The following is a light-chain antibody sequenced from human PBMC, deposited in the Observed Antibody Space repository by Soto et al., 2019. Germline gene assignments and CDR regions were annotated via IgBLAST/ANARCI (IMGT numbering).Light chain of an antibody. CDR3: QQSYTKLIT. J-gene: IGKJ5*01. CDR2: AAS. CDR1: QRISSY. Sequence: QLTASLSSLSAXVGDXVTIXXRASQRISSYLNWYQQKPGKAPKLLIYAASSLESGVPSRFSGSGSGTDFTLTISSLQPEDFAAYYCQQSYTKLITFGHGTRLEIK. V-gene: IGKV1-39*01.